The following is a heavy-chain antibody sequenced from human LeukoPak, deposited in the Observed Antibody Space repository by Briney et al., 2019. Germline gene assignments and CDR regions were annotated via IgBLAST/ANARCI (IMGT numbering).Heavy chain of an antibody. CDR1: GFTFDDYA. CDR3: AKGYCSGGSCYSGEFFDY. D-gene: IGHD2-15*01. CDR2: ISWNSGSI. Sequence: SLNLSCAAAGFTFDDYAMHGVRPAQGKGLEGVSGISWNSGSIGYADSVKGRFTISRDNAKSSLYLQMNILRAEDTALYYCAKGYCSGGSCYSGEFFDYWGQGTLVTVSS. V-gene: IGHV3-9*01. J-gene: IGHJ4*02.